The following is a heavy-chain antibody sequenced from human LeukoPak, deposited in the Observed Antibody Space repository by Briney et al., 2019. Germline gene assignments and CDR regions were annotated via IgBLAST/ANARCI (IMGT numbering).Heavy chain of an antibody. CDR3: ARDLAYGSGSS. D-gene: IGHD3-10*01. CDR2: ISSSGSTI. J-gene: IGHJ4*02. Sequence: GRSLRLSCAASGFTFSSYEMNWVRQAPGKGLEWVSYISSSGSTIYYADSVKGRFTISRDNAKDSLYLQMNSLRAEDTAVYYCARDLAYGSGSSWGQGTLVTVSS. V-gene: IGHV3-48*03. CDR1: GFTFSSYE.